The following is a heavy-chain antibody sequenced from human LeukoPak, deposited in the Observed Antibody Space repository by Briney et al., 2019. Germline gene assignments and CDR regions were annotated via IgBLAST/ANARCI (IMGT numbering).Heavy chain of an antibody. J-gene: IGHJ4*02. CDR1: GFTFSSYS. D-gene: IGHD5-12*01. CDR3: ARTDRQYSGGTEDY. V-gene: IGHV3-21*01. Sequence: GGSLRLSCAASGFTFSSYSMNWVHQAPGKGLEWVSSISSSSSYIYYADSVKGRFTISRDNAKNSLYLQMNSLRAEDTAVYYCARTDRQYSGGTEDYWGQGTLVTVSS. CDR2: ISSSSSYI.